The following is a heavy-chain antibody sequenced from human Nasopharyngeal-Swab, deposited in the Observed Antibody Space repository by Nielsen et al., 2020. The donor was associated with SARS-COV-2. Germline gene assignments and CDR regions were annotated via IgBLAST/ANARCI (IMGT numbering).Heavy chain of an antibody. CDR1: GGSIGSSSYY. J-gene: IGHJ4*02. CDR2: IYYSGST. CDR3: ARHFVVVAATAEGYFDY. V-gene: IGHV4-39*01. Sequence: GSLRLSCTVSGGSIGSSSYYWGWIRQPPGKGLEWIGSIYYSGSTYYNPSLKSRVTISVDTSKNQFSLKLSSVTAADTAVYYCARHFVVVAATAEGYFDYWGQGTLVTVSS. D-gene: IGHD2-15*01.